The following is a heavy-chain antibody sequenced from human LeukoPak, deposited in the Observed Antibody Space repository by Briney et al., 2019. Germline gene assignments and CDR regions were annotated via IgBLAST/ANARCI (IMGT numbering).Heavy chain of an antibody. V-gene: IGHV3-30-3*01. CDR2: ISYDGNNK. J-gene: IGHJ4*02. Sequence: GRSLRLSCAASGFTFSSYAMHWVRQAPGKGLEWVAVISYDGNNKYYADSVKGRFTISRDNSKNTLYLQMNSLRAEDTAVYYCASRKDTPRLPDYWGQGTLVTVSS. CDR1: GFTFSSYA. D-gene: IGHD5-18*01. CDR3: ASRKDTPRLPDY.